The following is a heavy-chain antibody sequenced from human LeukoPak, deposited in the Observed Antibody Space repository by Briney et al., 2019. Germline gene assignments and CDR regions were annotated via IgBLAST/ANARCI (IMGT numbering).Heavy chain of an antibody. CDR1: GYTFTSYG. CDR3: ARTSRYSGTYYAFDI. J-gene: IGHJ3*02. CDR2: ISPYIATT. Sequence: GASVKVSCKASGYTFTSYGISWVRQAPGEGLEWMGWISPYIATTNYAQKLQGRVTITTDTSTSTAYMELRDLRSDDTAVYSCARTSRYSGTYYAFDIWGQGTVITVSS. V-gene: IGHV1-18*01. D-gene: IGHD5-12*01.